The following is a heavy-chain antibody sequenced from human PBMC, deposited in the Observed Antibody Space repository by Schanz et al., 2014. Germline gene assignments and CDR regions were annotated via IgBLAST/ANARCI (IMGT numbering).Heavy chain of an antibody. CDR1: GNTLSAYY. J-gene: IGHJ3*01. D-gene: IGHD3-3*01. CDR2: IDPNSGGT. V-gene: IGHV1-2*02. CDR3: ARTASHDVWRGYIPHYAFDL. Sequence: QVQLVQSGADVKKPGASVKVSCKASGNTLSAYYIHWIRQAPGQGLEWMGWIDPNSGGTNYAQKFQGRVTMTSDTSITPVSMEVNSLTSDDTAVFYCARTASHDVWRGYIPHYAFDLWGQGTVVIVSS.